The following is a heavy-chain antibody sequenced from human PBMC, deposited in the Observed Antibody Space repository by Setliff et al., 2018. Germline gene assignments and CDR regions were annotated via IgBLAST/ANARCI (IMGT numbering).Heavy chain of an antibody. Sequence: GGSLRLSCAASGFTFSNYYMTWIRQAPGKGLEWISYIHDSGNPIYYADSVKGRFTISRGNAKNSLHLQMNSLRAEDTAVYYCARDPKSSSSSWRKENDAFDIWGQGTMVTVSS. CDR2: IHDSGNPI. CDR1: GFTFSNYY. J-gene: IGHJ3*02. V-gene: IGHV3-11*01. CDR3: ARDPKSSSSSWRKENDAFDI. D-gene: IGHD6-13*01.